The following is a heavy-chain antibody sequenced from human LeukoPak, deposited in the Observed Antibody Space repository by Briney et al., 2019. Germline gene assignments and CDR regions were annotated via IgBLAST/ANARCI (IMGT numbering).Heavy chain of an antibody. J-gene: IGHJ4*02. CDR3: ARGRGYSYGYEYYFDY. D-gene: IGHD5-18*01. CDR1: GYTFTGYY. V-gene: IGHV1-2*02. Sequence: ASVKVSCKASGYTFTGYYMHWVRQAPGQGLEWMGWINPNSGGTNYAQKVRGRVTMTRDTSISTAYMELSRMRSDDTAVYYCARGRGYSYGYEYYFDYWGQGTLVTVSS. CDR2: INPNSGGT.